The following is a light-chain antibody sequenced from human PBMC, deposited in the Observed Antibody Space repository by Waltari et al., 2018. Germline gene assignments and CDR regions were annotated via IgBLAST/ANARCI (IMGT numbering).Light chain of an antibody. CDR3: GAWDISLSAWV. V-gene: IGLV1-51*01. CDR2: DND. CDR1: NIENNY. Sequence: SVLTQPPSVSAAPGQRVTISCSNIENNYVSWYQQLPGTAPKLLIYDNDKRPSGIPDRFSGSKSGTSATLGITGLQTGDEADYYCGAWDISLSAWVFGGGTKLTVL. J-gene: IGLJ3*02.